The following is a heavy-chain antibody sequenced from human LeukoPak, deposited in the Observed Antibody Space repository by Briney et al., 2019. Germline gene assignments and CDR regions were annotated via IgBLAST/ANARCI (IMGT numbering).Heavy chain of an antibody. CDR2: ISTSSRYI. CDR3: ARADCSSSTCYLRRSWFDP. Sequence: PGGFLRLSCAASGFTLSNYDMNWVRQAPGKGLEWVSSISTSSRYIYYKDSVRGRFTISRDDAKNSLHLEMNSLRAEDTAVYYCARADCSSSTCYLRRSWFDPWGQGTLVTVSS. D-gene: IGHD2-2*01. CDR1: GFTLSNYD. V-gene: IGHV3-21*01. J-gene: IGHJ5*02.